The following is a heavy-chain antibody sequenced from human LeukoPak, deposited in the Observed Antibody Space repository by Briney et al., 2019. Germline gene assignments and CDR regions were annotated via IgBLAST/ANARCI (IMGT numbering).Heavy chain of an antibody. V-gene: IGHV4-34*01. D-gene: IGHD2-15*01. CDR2: INHSGST. Sequence: SETLSLTCAVYGGSFSGYYWSWIRQPPGKGLEWIGEINHSGSTNYNPSLKSRVTISVDTSKNQFSLKLSSVTAADTAVYYCARGRADTVVVVAATPEERYYYGMDVWGQGTTVTVSS. CDR3: ARGRADTVVVVAATPEERYYYGMDV. J-gene: IGHJ6*02. CDR1: GGSFSGYY.